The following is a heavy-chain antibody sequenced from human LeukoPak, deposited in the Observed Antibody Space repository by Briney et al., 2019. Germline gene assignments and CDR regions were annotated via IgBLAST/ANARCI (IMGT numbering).Heavy chain of an antibody. Sequence: SETLSLTCTVSGGSISSYYWTWIRQPPGKRLEWTGYIYYSGSTNYNPSLKSRVTIPVDTSKNQFSLKLSSVTAADTAVYYCASGGYSYGSDYWGQGTLVTVSS. CDR1: GGSISSYY. V-gene: IGHV4-59*01. CDR2: IYYSGST. J-gene: IGHJ4*02. D-gene: IGHD5-18*01. CDR3: ASGGYSYGSDY.